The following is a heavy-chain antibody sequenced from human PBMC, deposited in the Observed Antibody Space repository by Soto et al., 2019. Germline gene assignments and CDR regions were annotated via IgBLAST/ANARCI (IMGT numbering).Heavy chain of an antibody. J-gene: IGHJ6*03. Sequence: QVPLVQSGAEVKKPGASVKVSCKASGYTFTSYDINWVRQATGQGLEWMGWMNPNSGNTGYAQKFQGRVTMTRNTSISTAYMELSSLRSEDTAVYYCARVPGVEYCSGGSCYYMDVGGKGTTVTFSS. V-gene: IGHV1-8*01. D-gene: IGHD2-15*01. CDR1: GYTFTSYD. CDR3: ARVPGVEYCSGGSCYYMDV. CDR2: MNPNSGNT.